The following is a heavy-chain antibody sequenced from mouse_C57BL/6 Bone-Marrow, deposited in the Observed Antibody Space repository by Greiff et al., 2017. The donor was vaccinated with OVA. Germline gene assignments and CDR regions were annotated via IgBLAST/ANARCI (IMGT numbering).Heavy chain of an antibody. V-gene: IGHV2-2*01. CDR1: GFSLTSYG. J-gene: IGHJ3*01. Sequence: VQVVESGPGLVQPSQSLSITCTVSGFSLTSYGVHWVRQSPGKGLEWLGVIWSGGSTDYNAAFISRLSISKDNSKSQVFFKMNSLQADDTAIYYCAQGNWEGFAYWGQGTLVTVSA. CDR2: IWSGGST. D-gene: IGHD4-1*01. CDR3: AQGNWEGFAY.